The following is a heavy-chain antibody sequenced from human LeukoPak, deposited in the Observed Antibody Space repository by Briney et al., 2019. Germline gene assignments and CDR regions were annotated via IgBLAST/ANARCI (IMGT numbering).Heavy chain of an antibody. V-gene: IGHV1-69*13. J-gene: IGHJ4*02. CDR2: IIPIFGTA. CDR3: ARGPAVAGIGYFDY. CDR1: GGTFSSYA. Sequence: SVKVSCKASGGTFSSYAISWVRQAPGQGLEWMGGIIPIFGTANYVQKFQGRVTITADESTSTAYMELSSLRSEDTAVYYCARGPAVAGIGYFDYWGQGTLVTVSS. D-gene: IGHD6-19*01.